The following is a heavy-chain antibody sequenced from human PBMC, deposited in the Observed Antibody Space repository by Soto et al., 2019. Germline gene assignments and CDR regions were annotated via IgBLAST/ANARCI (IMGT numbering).Heavy chain of an antibody. CDR2: IYYSGNT. CDR1: GGSISSSSYY. V-gene: IGHV4-39*01. J-gene: IGHJ6*02. Sequence: SETLTLTCNDSGGSISSSSYYWGWIRQPPGKGLEWIGSIYYSGNTYYNPSLKSRVTISVDTSKNQFSLKLSSVTAADTAVYYCARRPRVWFGELGNYYDYGMDVWGQGTTVTVSS. D-gene: IGHD3-10*01. CDR3: ARRPRVWFGELGNYYDYGMDV.